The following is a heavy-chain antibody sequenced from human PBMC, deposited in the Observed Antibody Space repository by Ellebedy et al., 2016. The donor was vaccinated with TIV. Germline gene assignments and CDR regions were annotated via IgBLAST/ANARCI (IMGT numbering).Heavy chain of an antibody. D-gene: IGHD3-10*01. CDR2: ISSSSSYI. CDR1: GFTFSSYS. J-gene: IGHJ6*02. Sequence: GESLKISCAASGFTFSSYSMNWVRQAPGKGLEWVSSISSSSSYIYYADSVKGRFTISRDNAKNSLYLQMNSLRAEDTAVYYCARGLSVRGVITGYYYGMDVWGQGTTVTVSS. CDR3: ARGLSVRGVITGYYYGMDV. V-gene: IGHV3-21*01.